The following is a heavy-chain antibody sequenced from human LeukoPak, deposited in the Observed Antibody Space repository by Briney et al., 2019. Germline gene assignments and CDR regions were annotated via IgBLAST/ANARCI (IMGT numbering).Heavy chain of an antibody. CDR2: FDPEDGET. D-gene: IGHD6-13*01. J-gene: IGHJ4*02. Sequence: ASVKVSCKASGYTFTAYYMHWVRQAPGKGLEWMGGFDPEDGETIYAQKFQGRVTMTEDTSTDTAYMELSSLRSEDTAVYYCATSIAAAGRVYLDYWGQGTLVTVSS. CDR1: GYTFTAYY. CDR3: ATSIAAAGRVYLDY. V-gene: IGHV1-24*01.